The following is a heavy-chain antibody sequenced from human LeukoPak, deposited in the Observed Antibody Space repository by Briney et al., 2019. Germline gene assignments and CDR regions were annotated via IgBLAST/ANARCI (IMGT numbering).Heavy chain of an antibody. CDR2: IIPVLNIT. V-gene: IGHV1-69*04. Sequence: SVKVSCKTSGGTFSSSAITWVRQAPGQGLEWMGRIIPVLNITRYTQKFQGRVTITADTSTSTVYMELSSLRSEETAVYHCARDQGLTAPPPYGLDVWGQGTTVIVSS. D-gene: IGHD5-18*01. J-gene: IGHJ6*02. CDR1: GGTFSSSA. CDR3: ARDQGLTAPPPYGLDV.